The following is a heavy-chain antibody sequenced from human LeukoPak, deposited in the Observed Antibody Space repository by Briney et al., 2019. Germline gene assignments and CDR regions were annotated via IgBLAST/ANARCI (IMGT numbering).Heavy chain of an antibody. D-gene: IGHD4-17*01. CDR3: ANPKNDYGDQYNYFDP. CDR1: GFTFSSFA. V-gene: IGHV3-23*01. J-gene: IGHJ5*02. Sequence: PGGSLRLSCAASGFTFSSFAMSWVRQAPGKGLEWVSVISGRGDSTYYADSVKGRFTISRDNSKNTLYLQMNSLRAEDTAVYYCANPKNDYGDQYNYFDPWGQGTLVTVSS. CDR2: ISGRGDST.